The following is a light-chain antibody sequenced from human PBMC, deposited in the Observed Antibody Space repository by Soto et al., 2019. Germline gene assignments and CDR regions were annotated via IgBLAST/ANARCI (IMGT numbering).Light chain of an antibody. Sequence: DIQMTQSPSTLSASLGDRLTITCRASQSISSWLAWYQQKPGKAPKLLTYDASSLESGVPSRFSGSGSGTEFTLTISSLQPDDFATYYCQQYNSYSQTFGQGTKVDI. J-gene: IGKJ1*01. CDR3: QQYNSYSQT. CDR1: QSISSW. CDR2: DAS. V-gene: IGKV1-5*01.